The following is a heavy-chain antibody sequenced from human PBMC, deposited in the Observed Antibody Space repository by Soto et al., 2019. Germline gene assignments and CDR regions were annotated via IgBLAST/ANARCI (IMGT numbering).Heavy chain of an antibody. CDR2: ISYDGSNK. CDR1: GFTFSSYA. V-gene: IGHV3-30-3*01. Sequence: GGSLRLSCAASGFTFSSYAMHWVRQAPGKGLEWVAVISYDGSNKYYADSVKGRFTISRDNSKNTLYLQMNSLRAEDTAVYYCARQITGTPVFDYWGQGTLVTVSS. CDR3: ARQITGTPVFDY. D-gene: IGHD1-20*01. J-gene: IGHJ4*02.